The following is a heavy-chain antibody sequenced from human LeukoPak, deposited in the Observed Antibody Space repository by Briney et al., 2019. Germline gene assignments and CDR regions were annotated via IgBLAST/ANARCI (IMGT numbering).Heavy chain of an antibody. CDR1: GGTFSSYA. CDR2: IIPIFGTA. J-gene: IGHJ4*02. CDR3: ARLLYYCSGSSCSHRHFDY. D-gene: IGHD2-15*01. V-gene: IGHV1-69*05. Sequence: SVKVSCKASGGTFSSYAISWVRQAPGQGLEWMGGIIPIFGTANYTQKFQGRVTITTDESTSTAYMELSSLRSEDTAVYYCARLLYYCSGSSCSHRHFDYWGQGTLVTVSS.